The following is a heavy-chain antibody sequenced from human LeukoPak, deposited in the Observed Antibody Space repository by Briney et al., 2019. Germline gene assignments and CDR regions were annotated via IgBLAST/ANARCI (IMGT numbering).Heavy chain of an antibody. CDR1: SGSTSNYY. V-gene: IGHV4-59*08. Sequence: SGTPSLTCTVSSGSTSNYYWSWIGQPPRKGLEWIAYIYYSGFSRYNPSLKSRVTISVDTSVNQFSLKVNSVTAADTAVYYCATTRIRLDAFDIWGQGTMVTVSS. J-gene: IGHJ3*02. CDR3: ATTRIRLDAFDI. D-gene: IGHD6-6*01. CDR2: IYYSGFS.